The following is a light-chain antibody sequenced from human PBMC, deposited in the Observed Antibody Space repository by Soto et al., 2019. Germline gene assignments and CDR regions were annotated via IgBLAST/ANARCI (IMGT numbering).Light chain of an antibody. Sequence: IVLTQSPATLSLSQGEKVTLSCRASESVSSYLAWFQQKPGQGPRLLIYDAYSRQYGIPPRFSGNESGTNFTLTISGLEPEYFSVYTCKPHIYSLPTFDQGTNLDIK. J-gene: IGKJ1*01. CDR2: DAY. CDR3: KPHIYSLPT. CDR1: ESVSSY. V-gene: IGKV3-11*01.